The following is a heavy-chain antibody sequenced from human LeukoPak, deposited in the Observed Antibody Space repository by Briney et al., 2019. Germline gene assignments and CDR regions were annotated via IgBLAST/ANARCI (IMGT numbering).Heavy chain of an antibody. D-gene: IGHD3-10*01. CDR1: GFIFSNYY. J-gene: IGHJ6*03. CDR2: IGSSGSTI. Sequence: GSLRLSCAASGFIFSNYYMTWIRQAPGKGLEWVSYIGSSGSTIKYADSVKGRFTISRDNAKNSLYLQMNSLRAEDTAVYHCAREQTYYYGSGSYSRYYYMDVWGKGTTVTVSS. V-gene: IGHV3-11*04. CDR3: AREQTYYYGSGSYSRYYYMDV.